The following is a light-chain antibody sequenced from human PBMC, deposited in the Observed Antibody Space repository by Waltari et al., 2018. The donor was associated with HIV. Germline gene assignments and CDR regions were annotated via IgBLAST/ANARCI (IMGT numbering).Light chain of an antibody. J-gene: IGKJ2*01. V-gene: IGKV1-6*02. CDR1: QGIRND. CDR3: LQDYNYPRT. CDR2: GAS. Sequence: AIQMTQSPSSLSASIGDRVHITSRESQGIRNDLAWYQQQPGKAPKLLISGASSLQTGVPARVSGSGSDTDFTLTIDNLQPEDFATYYCLQDYNYPRTFGQGTRLEIK.